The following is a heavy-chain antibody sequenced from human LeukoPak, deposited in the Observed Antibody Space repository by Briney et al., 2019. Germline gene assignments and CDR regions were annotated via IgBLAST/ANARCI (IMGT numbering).Heavy chain of an antibody. CDR1: GGSISSYY. Sequence: SETLSLTCTVSGGSISSYYWSWIRQPPGKGLEWIGYIYYSGSTNYNPSLKSRVTISVDTSKNQFSLKLSSVTAADTAVYYCARDPWYYDSSGSGAFDIWGQGTMVTVSS. V-gene: IGHV4-59*12. D-gene: IGHD3-22*01. CDR2: IYYSGST. CDR3: ARDPWYYDSSGSGAFDI. J-gene: IGHJ3*02.